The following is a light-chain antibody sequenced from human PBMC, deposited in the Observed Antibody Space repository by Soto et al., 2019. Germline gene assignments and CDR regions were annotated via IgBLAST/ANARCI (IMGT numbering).Light chain of an antibody. V-gene: IGKV4-1*01. J-gene: IGKJ1*01. Sequence: DFVMTQSPDSLAVSLGERATINCKSSQSVLYSSNNKNYLAWYQQKPGQPPKLLIYWSSTRESGVPDRFSGSGSGTDFTLTISSLQAEDVAIYYCQQYYSNPRTFGQGIKVEIK. CDR2: WSS. CDR3: QQYYSNPRT. CDR1: QSVLYSSNNKNY.